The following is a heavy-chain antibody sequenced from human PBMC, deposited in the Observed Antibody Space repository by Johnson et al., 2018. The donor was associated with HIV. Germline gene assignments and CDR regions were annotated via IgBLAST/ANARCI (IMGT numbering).Heavy chain of an antibody. D-gene: IGHD6-13*01. CDR2: LNSGGGT. Sequence: QVQLVESGGGVVQPGKSLRLSCAASGFTFSSYGMHWVRQGPGKGLEWVSVLNSGGGTYFADPVTGRFTISRDNAKNTLYLQMHSLRAEDTAVYYCAKAFSSSWSDAFDIWGQGTVVTVSS. CDR1: GFTFSSYG. J-gene: IGHJ3*02. V-gene: IGHV3-NL1*01. CDR3: AKAFSSSWSDAFDI.